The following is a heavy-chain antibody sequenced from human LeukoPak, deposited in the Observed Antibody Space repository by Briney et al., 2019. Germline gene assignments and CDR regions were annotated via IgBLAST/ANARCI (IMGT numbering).Heavy chain of an antibody. CDR1: GFTFSRSG. CDR3: GRDQSAYGMDV. CDR2: IWYDGSHE. V-gene: IGHV3-33*01. J-gene: IGHJ6*02. Sequence: GGSLRLSCAASGFTFSRSGMHWVRPAPGKGLEWVSVIWYDGSHEDYADSVKGRFTISRDNSKNTLFMQMNSLRAEDTAVYYWGRDQSAYGMDVWGQGTTVTVSS.